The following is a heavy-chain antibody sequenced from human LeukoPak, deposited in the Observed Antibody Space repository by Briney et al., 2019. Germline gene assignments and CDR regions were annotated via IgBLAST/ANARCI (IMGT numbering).Heavy chain of an antibody. CDR2: ISGSSRAI. CDR1: GINFSGYS. Sequence: GGSLRLSCAASGINFSGYSMHWVRQAPGKGLEWVSYISGSSRAIYYADSVKGRFTISRDNAKNSLHLQINSLRAEDTAVYYCARDPSGRAAAGRGDYWGQGTLVTVSS. CDR3: ARDPSGRAAAGRGDY. V-gene: IGHV3-48*01. J-gene: IGHJ4*02. D-gene: IGHD6-13*01.